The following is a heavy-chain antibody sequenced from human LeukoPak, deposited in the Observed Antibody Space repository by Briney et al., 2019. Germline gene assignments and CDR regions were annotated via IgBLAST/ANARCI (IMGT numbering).Heavy chain of an antibody. CDR3: AIPYSSPSEGNFDY. CDR1: GFTVSSNY. Sequence: PGGSLRLSCAASGFTVSSNYMSWVRQAPGKGLEWVAVISYDGSNKYYADSVKGRFTISRDNSKNTLYLQMNSLRAEDTAVYYCAIPYSSPSEGNFDYWGQGTLVTVSS. D-gene: IGHD6-6*01. CDR2: ISYDGSNK. J-gene: IGHJ4*02. V-gene: IGHV3-30*03.